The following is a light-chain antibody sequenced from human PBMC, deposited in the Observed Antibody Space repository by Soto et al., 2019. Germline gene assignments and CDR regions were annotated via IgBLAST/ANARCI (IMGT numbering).Light chain of an antibody. CDR3: LQDYNYPWT. Sequence: AIQMTQSPSSLSASVGDRVNITCRASQGIRYDLGWYQQKPGKAPNLLIFGASNLQSGVPSRFSGSGSGTDFTLTISSLQPEDFATYYCLQDYNYPWTFGQGTKVEIK. CDR1: QGIRYD. CDR2: GAS. V-gene: IGKV1-6*01. J-gene: IGKJ1*01.